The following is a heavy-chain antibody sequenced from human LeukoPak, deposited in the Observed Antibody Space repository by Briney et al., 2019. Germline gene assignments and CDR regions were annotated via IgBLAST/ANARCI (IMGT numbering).Heavy chain of an antibody. CDR2: IHTSGST. Sequence: PSGTLSLTCIVSGGSISSYYWSWIRQPAGKGLEWIGQIHTSGSTNYNPSLKSRVAMSVDTSKNQYSLHLNSVTPDDTAVYYCARDFGTTGWHTFDYWGQGTLVTVSS. CDR3: ARDFGTTGWHTFDY. V-gene: IGHV4-4*07. CDR1: GGSISSYY. D-gene: IGHD6-19*01. J-gene: IGHJ4*02.